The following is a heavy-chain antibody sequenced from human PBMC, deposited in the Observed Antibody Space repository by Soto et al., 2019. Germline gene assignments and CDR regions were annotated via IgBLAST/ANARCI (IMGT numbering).Heavy chain of an antibody. J-gene: IGHJ3*02. CDR3: ARHQGGKSAFHX. V-gene: IGHV5-51*01. Sequence: PGEALKISWEASGYSFTFYWIAWVRQLPGKGLELMVIIYPDDSDTRYSPSFQGQVTISADESITTAFLQWSSLNASDTGMYYCARHQGGKSAFHXWGQGTMVTVS. D-gene: IGHD3-16*01. CDR1: GYSFTFYW. CDR2: IYPDDSDT.